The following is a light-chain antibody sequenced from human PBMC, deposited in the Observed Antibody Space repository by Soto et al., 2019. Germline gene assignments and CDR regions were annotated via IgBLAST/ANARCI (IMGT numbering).Light chain of an antibody. CDR3: QQYGRSPT. J-gene: IGKJ1*01. Sequence: EIVLTQSPGTLSLSPGERATLSCRSSQSVSSNYLAWYQQKPDQAPRLVIYDVSGRATGIPDRFSGSGSGTDFTITISRLEPEDFALYYCQQYGRSPTFGQGTKVEIK. CDR2: DVS. CDR1: QSVSSNY. V-gene: IGKV3-20*01.